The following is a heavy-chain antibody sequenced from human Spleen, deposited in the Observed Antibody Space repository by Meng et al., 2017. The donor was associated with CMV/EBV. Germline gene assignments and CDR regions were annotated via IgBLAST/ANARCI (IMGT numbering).Heavy chain of an antibody. V-gene: IGHV1-18*01. Sequence: ASVKVSCKASAYTFTNHGISWVRQAPGQGLEWMGWVSPYNGHTNYAQMLQGRVTMTTDTSTSTAYMELRSLRSDDTAVYYCAREVAGYDFWSDRYRGGNWLDPWGQGTLVTVSS. J-gene: IGHJ5*02. CDR2: VSPYNGHT. D-gene: IGHD3-3*01. CDR1: AYTFTNHG. CDR3: AREVAGYDFWSDRYRGGNWLDP.